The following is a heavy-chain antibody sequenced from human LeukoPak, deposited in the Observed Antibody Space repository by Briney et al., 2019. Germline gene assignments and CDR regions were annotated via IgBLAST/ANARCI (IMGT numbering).Heavy chain of an antibody. V-gene: IGHV3-11*01. J-gene: IGHJ4*02. CDR3: ARDGLSSGSYYYFDY. D-gene: IGHD1-26*01. CDR1: GFTFSDYY. Sequence: GGSLRLSCAASGFTFSDYYMSWIRQAPGKGLEWVSYISSSGSTIYYADSVKGRFTISRDNAKNSLYLQMNSLRAEDTALYYCARDGLSSGSYYYFDYWGQGTLVTVSS. CDR2: ISSSGSTI.